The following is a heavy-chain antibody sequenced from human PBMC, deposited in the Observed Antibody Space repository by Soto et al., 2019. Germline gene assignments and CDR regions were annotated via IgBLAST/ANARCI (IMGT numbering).Heavy chain of an antibody. CDR3: AKYSSSSYYYGMDV. V-gene: IGHV4-4*02. CDR2: IYHSGST. CDR1: GGSISSSNW. D-gene: IGHD6-6*01. Sequence: PSETLSLTCAVSGGSISSSNWWSWVRQPPGKGLEWIGEIYHSGSTNYNPSLKSRVTISVDKSKNQFSLKLSSVTAADTAVYYCAKYSSSSYYYGMDVWGQGTTVTVSS. J-gene: IGHJ6*02.